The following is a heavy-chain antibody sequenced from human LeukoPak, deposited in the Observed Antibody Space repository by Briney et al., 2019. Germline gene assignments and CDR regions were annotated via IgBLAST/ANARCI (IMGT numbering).Heavy chain of an antibody. Sequence: ASVKVSCKASGYTFTSYGINWVRQAPGQGLEWMGGINPYNGNTNYPQKLQGRVTMTTDTSTSTAYMELRSLRSEDTAVYYCARGVSRLRLGELSSLDYWGQGTLVTVSS. D-gene: IGHD3-16*02. J-gene: IGHJ4*02. CDR1: GYTFTSYG. CDR3: ARGVSRLRLGELSSLDY. CDR2: INPYNGNT. V-gene: IGHV1-18*01.